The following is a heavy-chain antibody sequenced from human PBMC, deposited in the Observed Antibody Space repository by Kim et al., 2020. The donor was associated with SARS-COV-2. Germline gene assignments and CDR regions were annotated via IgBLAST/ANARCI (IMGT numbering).Heavy chain of an antibody. CDR1: GGSISSSTYY. D-gene: IGHD2-2*01. V-gene: IGHV4-39*01. CDR2: VYYSGST. Sequence: SETLSLTCTVSGGSISSSTYYWGWIRQPPGKGLEWIGSVYYSGSTYYNPSLKSRVTISVDTSKNQFSLKLSSVTATDTAVYYCARHKGYCSGTSCYGTVYFDYWGQGTLVTVSS. CDR3: ARHKGYCSGTSCYGTVYFDY. J-gene: IGHJ4*02.